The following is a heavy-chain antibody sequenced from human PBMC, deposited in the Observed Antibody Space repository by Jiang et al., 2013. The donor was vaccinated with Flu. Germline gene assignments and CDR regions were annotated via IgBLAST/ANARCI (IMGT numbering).Heavy chain of an antibody. D-gene: IGHD2-15*01. CDR3: ASSIYCSGGSCYRYYGMDV. Sequence: SGAEVKKPGASVKVSCKASGYTFTSYAMHWVRQAPGQRLEWMGWINAGNGNTKYSQKFQGRVTITRDTSARTAYMELSSLRSEDTAVYYCASSIYCSGGSCYRYYGMDVWGQGDHGHRLL. CDR2: INAGNGNT. V-gene: IGHV1-3*01. J-gene: IGHJ6*02. CDR1: GYTFTSYA.